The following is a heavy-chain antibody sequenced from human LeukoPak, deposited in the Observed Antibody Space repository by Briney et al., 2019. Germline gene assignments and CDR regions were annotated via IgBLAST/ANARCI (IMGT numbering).Heavy chain of an antibody. V-gene: IGHV3-48*02. Sequence: PGGSLRLSCAVSGFSVSNNYMSWVRQAPGKGLEWVSYITGSSSTIYYADSVKGRFTISRDDAKNSLYLQMNSLRDEDTAVYYCARDALGGFDYWGQGTLVTVSS. J-gene: IGHJ4*02. CDR1: GFSVSNNY. D-gene: IGHD3-10*01. CDR3: ARDALGGFDY. CDR2: ITGSSSTI.